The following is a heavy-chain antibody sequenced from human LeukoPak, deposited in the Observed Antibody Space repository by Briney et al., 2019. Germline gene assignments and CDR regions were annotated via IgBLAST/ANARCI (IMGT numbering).Heavy chain of an antibody. Sequence: QPGGSLRLSCAASGFTFSNYAMSWVRQAPGEGLEWVSAIGGGNEYTYYVDSVKGRFTISRDNSKNMLYLQMNSLRAEDTAVYYCAKEAIGYSYSESWGQGTLVTVSS. CDR3: AKEAIGYSYSES. J-gene: IGHJ4*02. CDR2: IGGGNEYT. V-gene: IGHV3-23*01. D-gene: IGHD1-26*01. CDR1: GFTFSNYA.